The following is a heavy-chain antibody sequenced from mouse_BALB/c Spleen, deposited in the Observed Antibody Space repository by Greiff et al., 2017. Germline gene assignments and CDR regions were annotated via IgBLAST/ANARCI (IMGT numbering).Heavy chain of an antibody. CDR1: GFTFSSFG. Sequence: EVKVVESGGGLVQPGGSLKLSCAASGFTFSSFGMHWVRQAPEKGLEWVAYISSGSSTIYYADTVKGRFTISRDNPKNTLFLQMTSLRSEDTAMYYCARHDYDYDERTWDAYWGQGTLVTVSA. CDR2: ISSGSSTI. D-gene: IGHD2-4*01. V-gene: IGHV5-17*02. CDR3: ARHDYDYDERTWDAY. J-gene: IGHJ3*01.